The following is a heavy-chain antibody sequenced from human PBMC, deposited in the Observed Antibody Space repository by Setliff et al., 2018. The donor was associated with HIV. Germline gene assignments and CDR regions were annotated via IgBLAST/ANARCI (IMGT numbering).Heavy chain of an antibody. CDR1: GYTFTSYY. J-gene: IGHJ6*02. CDR3: ARDGWLPYYYYGMDV. CDR2: INPSGGST. Sequence: ASVKVSCKASGYTFTSYYMHRVRQAPGQGLEWMGIINPSGGSTSYAQKFQGRVTMTRDTSTSTVYMELSSLRSEDTAVYYCARDGWLPYYYYGMDVWGQGTTVTVSS. D-gene: IGHD3-22*01. V-gene: IGHV1-46*01.